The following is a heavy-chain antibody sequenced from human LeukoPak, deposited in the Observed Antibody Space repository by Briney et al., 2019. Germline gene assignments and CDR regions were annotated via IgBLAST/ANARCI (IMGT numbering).Heavy chain of an antibody. V-gene: IGHV4-59*01. Sequence: SETLSLTCTVSGVSMSIYYWSWIRQPPGKRLEWTAFISYIGSSNYNPSLTSRATISVDSSKNQFSLKLNSVTAADTAVYYCVGWQVAGAFEIWGQGTMVTVSS. CDR1: GVSMSIYY. CDR2: ISYIGSS. CDR3: VGWQVAGAFEI. D-gene: IGHD6-19*01. J-gene: IGHJ3*02.